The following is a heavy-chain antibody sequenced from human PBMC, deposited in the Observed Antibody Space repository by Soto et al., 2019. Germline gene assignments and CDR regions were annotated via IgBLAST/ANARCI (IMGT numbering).Heavy chain of an antibody. CDR3: ARDSIVVVPAAIAPGPRVLYGIDV. CDR1: GFTFSDYY. CDR2: ISSSGSTI. V-gene: IGHV3-11*01. D-gene: IGHD2-2*01. Sequence: GGSLRLSCAVSGFTFSDYYMSWIRQAPGKGLEWVSYISSSGSTIYYADSVKGRFTISRDNAKNSLYLQMNSLRAEDTAVYYCARDSIVVVPAAIAPGPRVLYGIDVWGQGTTLTVYS. J-gene: IGHJ6*02.